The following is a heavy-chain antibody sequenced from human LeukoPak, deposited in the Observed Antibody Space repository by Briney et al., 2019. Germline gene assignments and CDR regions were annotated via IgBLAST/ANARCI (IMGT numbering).Heavy chain of an antibody. CDR1: DGAIAGYS. D-gene: IGHD3-10*01. J-gene: IGHJ5*02. Sequence: PSETLSLTCAVSDGAIAGYSWSWIRQPPGKGLERIGYIYYSGDTNYSPSLQSRVTVSVDTSKNQFSLKLTSVTAADTAVYYCVRGPYGSGISNWFDPWGQGTLVTVSS. CDR2: IYYSGDT. V-gene: IGHV4-59*13. CDR3: VRGPYGSGISNWFDP.